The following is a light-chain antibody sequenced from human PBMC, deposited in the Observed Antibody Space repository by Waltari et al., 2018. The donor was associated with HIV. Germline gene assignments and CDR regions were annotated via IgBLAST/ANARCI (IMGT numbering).Light chain of an antibody. V-gene: IGKV3-11*01. J-gene: IGKJ5*01. Sequence: DIVLTQSRAILSLSQGEGVTLSRRASQDVGSYLAWYQHKPGQAPRLLNYDASNRATGNPARVSGRWSGTDFTLTISRLEPDDFALYYCQQRRRWPITFGQGTRIEI. CDR3: QQRRRWPIT. CDR2: DAS. CDR1: QDVGSY.